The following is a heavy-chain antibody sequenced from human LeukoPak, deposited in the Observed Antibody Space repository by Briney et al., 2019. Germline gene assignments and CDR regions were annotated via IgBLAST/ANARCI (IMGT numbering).Heavy chain of an antibody. V-gene: IGHV1-46*01. J-gene: IGHJ4*02. D-gene: IGHD3-16*02. Sequence: ASVKVSCKASGYTFTSYYMHWVRQAPGQGLEWMGIINPSGGSTSYAQKLQGRVTMTRDTSTSTVYMELSSLRSEDTAVYYCARPGGGGVIVNWGQGTLVTVSS. CDR2: INPSGGST. CDR1: GYTFTSYY. CDR3: ARPGGGGVIVN.